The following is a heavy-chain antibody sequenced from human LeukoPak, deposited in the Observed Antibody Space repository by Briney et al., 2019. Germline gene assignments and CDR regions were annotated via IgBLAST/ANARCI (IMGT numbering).Heavy chain of an antibody. Sequence: GGSLRLSCAASGFTFSNYWMSWVRQAPGKGLEWVANIKEDGREENYVDSVKARFTISRDNAKSSVYLQMNSLRVEDTAVYFCVGAPNRDFLDVWGHGALVTVSS. CDR2: IKEDGREE. CDR1: GFTFSNYW. CDR3: VGAPNRDFLDV. V-gene: IGHV3-7*01. J-gene: IGHJ4*01. D-gene: IGHD1-14*01.